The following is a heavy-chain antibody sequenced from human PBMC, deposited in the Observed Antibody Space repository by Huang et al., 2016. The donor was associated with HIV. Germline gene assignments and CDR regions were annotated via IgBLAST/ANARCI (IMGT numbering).Heavy chain of an antibody. CDR2: MNPKSGNT. J-gene: IGHJ4*02. Sequence: QVQLVQSGAEVKKPGASVKVSCKASGFNFNNYDFNWVRQASGQGLEGMGGMNPKSGNTGYAQKFQGRVTITRNTSITTAYMELRSLRSEDTAVYYCARARGFLYDSTGYYSRYYFDSWGQGTLVTISS. V-gene: IGHV1-8*03. D-gene: IGHD3-22*01. CDR1: GFNFNNYD. CDR3: ARARGFLYDSTGYYSRYYFDS.